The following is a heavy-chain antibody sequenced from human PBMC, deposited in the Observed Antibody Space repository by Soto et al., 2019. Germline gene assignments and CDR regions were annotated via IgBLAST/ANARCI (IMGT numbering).Heavy chain of an antibody. CDR2: SYYSGST. CDR1: GGSISSYY. V-gene: IGHV4-59*01. CDR3: ARGGGSPDY. J-gene: IGHJ4*02. Sequence: QVQLQESGPGLVKPSETLSLTCTVSGGSISSYYWSWIRQPPGKGLEWIGYSYYSGSTNYNHSLKSRVTLSVDTSKNPFSLKLNSVTAADTAVDYCARGGGSPDYWGQGTLVTVSS. D-gene: IGHD1-26*01.